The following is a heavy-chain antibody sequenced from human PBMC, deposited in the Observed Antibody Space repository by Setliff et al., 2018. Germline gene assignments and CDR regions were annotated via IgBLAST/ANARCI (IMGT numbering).Heavy chain of an antibody. D-gene: IGHD6-13*01. CDR1: VYPFPSYY. Sequence: ASVKVSCKASVYPFPSYYMYWLRQAPGQGPEWLGIINIGGGSASYAQKFQDRVTMTRDTSTSTVYLEVNSVRSDDTAIYYCARGGMAAAGRKGVFEYWGQGTQVTVSS. CDR2: INIGGGSA. V-gene: IGHV1-46*01. CDR3: ARGGMAAAGRKGVFEY. J-gene: IGHJ4*02.